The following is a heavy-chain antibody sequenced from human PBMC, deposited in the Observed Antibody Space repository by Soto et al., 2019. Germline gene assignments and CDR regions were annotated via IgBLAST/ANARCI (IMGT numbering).Heavy chain of an antibody. Sequence: GGSLRLSCAASGFTFSSYSMNLVRQAPGKGLECVSSVSSSSSYRYYADSVKGRFTISRDNAKNSLHLQMNSLRAEDTAVYYWARDSGYGSGASVNHYTDYWGHGTLVNVSS. D-gene: IGHD3-10*01. CDR3: ARDSGYGSGASVNHYTDY. J-gene: IGHJ4*01. V-gene: IGHV3-21*01. CDR1: GFTFSSYS. CDR2: VSSSSSYR.